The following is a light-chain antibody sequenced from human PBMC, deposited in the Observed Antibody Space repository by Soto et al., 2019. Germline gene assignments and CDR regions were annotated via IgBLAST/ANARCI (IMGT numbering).Light chain of an antibody. CDR1: TSNIGSNT. CDR2: SND. CDR3: AIWDLSLIAWV. Sequence: QAVVTQPPSASGTPGQRVTISCSGTTSNIGSNTVSWYQHLPGTAPKLLIYSNDQRPSGVPDRFSGSKSGTSASLAISGLQSEEEAEYYCAIWDLSLIAWVFGGGTKLTVL. V-gene: IGLV1-44*01. J-gene: IGLJ3*02.